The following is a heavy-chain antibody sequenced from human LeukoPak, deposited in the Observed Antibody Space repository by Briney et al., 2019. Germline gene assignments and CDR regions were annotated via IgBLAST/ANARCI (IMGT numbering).Heavy chain of an antibody. J-gene: IGHJ6*03. D-gene: IGHD3-10*01. CDR1: GYTFTGYY. V-gene: IGHV1-2*02. CDR3: AIYGSGSYYNIRADYYYYMDV. Sequence: VASVTVSCKASGYTFTGYYMHWVRQAPGQGLEWMGWINPNSGGTNYAQKFQGRVTMTRDTSISTAYMELSRLRSDDTAVYYCAIYGSGSYYNIRADYYYYMDVWGKGTTVTISS. CDR2: INPNSGGT.